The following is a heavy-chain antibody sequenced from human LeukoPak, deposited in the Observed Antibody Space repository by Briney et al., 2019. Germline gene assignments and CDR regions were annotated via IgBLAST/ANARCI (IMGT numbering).Heavy chain of an antibody. Sequence: GGSLRLSCVASGFTFNTYAMSWVRQAPGKGLEWVSAISGSGDSTFYADSARGRFTISRDNSKNTVFLQMNSLRAEDTAAYYCAKDLIEGYSGYGHFDYWGQGTLVTVSS. D-gene: IGHD5-12*01. V-gene: IGHV3-23*01. CDR1: GFTFNTYA. J-gene: IGHJ4*02. CDR2: ISGSGDST. CDR3: AKDLIEGYSGYGHFDY.